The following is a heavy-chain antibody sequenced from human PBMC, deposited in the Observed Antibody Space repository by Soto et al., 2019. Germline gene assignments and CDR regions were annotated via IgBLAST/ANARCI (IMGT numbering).Heavy chain of an antibody. J-gene: IGHJ6*02. CDR2: IYYSGST. CDR1: GGSISSYY. V-gene: IGHV4-59*08. Sequence: SETLSLTCTVSGGSISSYYWSWIRQPPGKGLEWIGYIYYSGSTNYNPSLKSRVTISVDTSKNQFSLKLSSVTAADTAVYYCARQSYSSSAPTNYYYYYYGMDVWGQGTTVTVSS. D-gene: IGHD6-6*01. CDR3: ARQSYSSSAPTNYYYYYYGMDV.